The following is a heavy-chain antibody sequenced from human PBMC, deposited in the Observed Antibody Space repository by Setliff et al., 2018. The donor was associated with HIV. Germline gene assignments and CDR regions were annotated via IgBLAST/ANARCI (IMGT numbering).Heavy chain of an antibody. Sequence: ASETLSLTCTVSGDSITSTSYYWTWIRQPPGGGLEWIGSVYSGGNSYYNPSLKSRVTISMDTSKNQFSLKLSSVTAADTAVYYCATGITVAPDYWGQGSLVTVSS. CDR1: GDSITSTSYY. J-gene: IGHJ4*02. CDR2: VYSGGNS. V-gene: IGHV4-39*07. CDR3: ATGITVAPDY. D-gene: IGHD3-10*01.